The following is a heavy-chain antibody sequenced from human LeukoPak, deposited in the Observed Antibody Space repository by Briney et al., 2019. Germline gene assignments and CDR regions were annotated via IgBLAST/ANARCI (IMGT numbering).Heavy chain of an antibody. J-gene: IGHJ2*01. V-gene: IGHV4-61*08. D-gene: IGHD5-18*01. CDR2: IYYSGST. CDR3: ARVSRQTAMAPNWYFDL. Sequence: SETLSLTCTVSGGSISSGGYYWSWIRQPPGKGLEWIGYIYYSGSTNYNPSLKSRVTISVDTSKNQFSLKLSSVTAADTAVYYCARVSRQTAMAPNWYFDLWGRGTLVTVSS. CDR1: GGSISSGGYY.